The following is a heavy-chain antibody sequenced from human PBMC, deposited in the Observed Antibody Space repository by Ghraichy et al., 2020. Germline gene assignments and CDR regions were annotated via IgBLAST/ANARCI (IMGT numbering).Heavy chain of an antibody. Sequence: GESLNISCAASGFTFSKFSMHWVRQSPGKGLMWVARVSSNGGLINYADSAKGRFTISRDNAKNIVYLEMTSLGVDDSGVFYCVRGGGKESGVAVAMDVWGQGTTVTVSS. CDR2: VSSNGGLI. J-gene: IGHJ6*02. CDR3: VRGGGKESGVAVAMDV. CDR1: GFTFSKFS. V-gene: IGHV3-74*01. D-gene: IGHD3-3*01.